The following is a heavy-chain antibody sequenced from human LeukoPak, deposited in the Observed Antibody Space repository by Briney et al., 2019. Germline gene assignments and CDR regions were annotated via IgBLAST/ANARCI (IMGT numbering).Heavy chain of an antibody. CDR2: TYYRSKWYN. J-gene: IGHJ4*02. CDR3: ARAWVLVYYFDH. CDR1: GDSFSSNSAA. D-gene: IGHD1-26*01. Sequence: SQTLSLTCAISGDSFSSNSAAWNWIRQSPPRGLEWLGRTYYRSKWYNDYAVSVKSRITINPDTSKNQFSLQLNSVTPEDTAVYYCARAWVLVYYFDHWGQGTLVTVSS. V-gene: IGHV6-1*01.